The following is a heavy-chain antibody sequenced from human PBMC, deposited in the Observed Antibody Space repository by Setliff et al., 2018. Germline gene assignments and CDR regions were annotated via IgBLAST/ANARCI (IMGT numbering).Heavy chain of an antibody. CDR1: GYTFTSYD. CDR2: MNPNSGNT. CDR3: AAGLWFGELLYWANLDY. Sequence: ASVKVSCKASGYTFTSYDINWVRQATGQGLEWMGWMNPNSGNTGYAQKFQERVTITRDMSTSTAYMELSSLRSEDTAVYYCAAGLWFGELLYWANLDYWGQGTLVTVSS. V-gene: IGHV1-8*03. J-gene: IGHJ4*02. D-gene: IGHD3-10*01.